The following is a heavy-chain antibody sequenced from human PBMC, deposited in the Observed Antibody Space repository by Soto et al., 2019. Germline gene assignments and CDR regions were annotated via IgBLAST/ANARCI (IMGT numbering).Heavy chain of an antibody. CDR1: SGPSRSHN. J-gene: IGHJ6*02. CDR3: VRQGIDYLHGLVDV. V-gene: IGHV4-59*08. D-gene: IGHD5-12*01. CDR2: VYYTGDT. Sequence: QVQVQQSGPGLVKPSETLSLTCTVSSGPSRSHNWGWIRQPPGRGLEWIGYVYYTGDTSYNPSLQSRGTISADTSTNHISLTLRSVTAADSAVYYCVRQGIDYLHGLVDVWGQGTTVSVSS.